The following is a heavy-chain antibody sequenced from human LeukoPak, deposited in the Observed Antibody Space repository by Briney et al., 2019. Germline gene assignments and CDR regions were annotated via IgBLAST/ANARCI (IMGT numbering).Heavy chain of an antibody. V-gene: IGHV3-15*01. J-gene: IGHJ4*02. CDR1: GFTFSNAW. CDR2: IKSKTDGGTT. D-gene: IGHD6-19*01. CDR3: TTFRQRGAVAVSY. Sequence: GGSLRLSCAASGFTFSNAWMSWVRQAPGKGLEWVGRIKSKTDGGTTDYAAPVKGRFTISRDDSKNTLYLQMNSLKTEDTAVYYCTTFRQRGAVAVSYWGQGTLVTVSS.